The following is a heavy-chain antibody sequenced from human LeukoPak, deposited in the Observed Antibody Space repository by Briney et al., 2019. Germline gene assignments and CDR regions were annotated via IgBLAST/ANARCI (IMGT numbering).Heavy chain of an antibody. V-gene: IGHV4-34*01. Sequence: SETLSLTCAVYGGSFSGYYWSWIRQPPGKGLEWIGEINHSGSTNYNPSLKSRVTISVDTSKNQFSLKLSSVTAADTAVYYCARGKSYYYGSGSYSRERIFDPWGQGTLVTVSS. J-gene: IGHJ5*02. CDR1: GGSFSGYY. CDR3: ARGKSYYYGSGSYSRERIFDP. CDR2: INHSGST. D-gene: IGHD3-10*01.